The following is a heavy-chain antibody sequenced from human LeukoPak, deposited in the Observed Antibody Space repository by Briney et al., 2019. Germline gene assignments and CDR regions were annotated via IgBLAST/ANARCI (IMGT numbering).Heavy chain of an antibody. CDR3: ARAATTVTHPDY. CDR2: ISYDGSNK. CDR1: GFTFSSYA. J-gene: IGHJ4*02. D-gene: IGHD4-17*01. V-gene: IGHV3-30*04. Sequence: GRSLRLSWPASGFTFSSYAMHWVRQAPGKGLEWVAVISYDGSNKYYAHSVKGRFTISRDNSKNTLYLQMNSLRAEDTAVYYCARAATTVTHPDYWGQGTLVTVSS.